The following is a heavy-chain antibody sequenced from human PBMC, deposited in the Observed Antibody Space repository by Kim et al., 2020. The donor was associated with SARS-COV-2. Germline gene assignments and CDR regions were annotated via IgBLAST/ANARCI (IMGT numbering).Heavy chain of an antibody. CDR3: ARDRITMVRGVTATNLFDY. V-gene: IGHV1-69*13. CDR1: GGTFSSYA. J-gene: IGHJ4*02. CDR2: IIPIFGTA. D-gene: IGHD3-10*01. Sequence: SVKVSCKASGGTFSSYAISWVRQAPGQGLEWMGGIIPIFGTANYAQKFQGRVTITADESTSTAYMELSSLRSEDTAVYYCARDRITMVRGVTATNLFDYWGQGTLVTVSS.